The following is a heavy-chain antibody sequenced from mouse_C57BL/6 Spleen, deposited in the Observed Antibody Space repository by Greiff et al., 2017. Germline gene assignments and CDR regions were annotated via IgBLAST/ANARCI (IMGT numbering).Heavy chain of an antibody. V-gene: IGHV5-17*01. Sequence: EVQLVESGGGLVKPGGSLKLSCAASGFTFSDYGMHWVRQAPEKGLEWVAYISSGSSTIYYADTVKGRFTISRDNAKNTLFLQMTSLRSEDTAMYYCARPDGPRAMDYWGQGTSVTVSS. CDR2: ISSGSSTI. J-gene: IGHJ4*01. CDR1: GFTFSDYG. D-gene: IGHD1-1*01. CDR3: ARPDGPRAMDY.